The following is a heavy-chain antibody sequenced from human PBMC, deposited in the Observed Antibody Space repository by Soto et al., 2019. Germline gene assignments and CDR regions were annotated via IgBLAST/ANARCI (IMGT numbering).Heavy chain of an antibody. V-gene: IGHV2-5*02. D-gene: IGHD2-15*01. CDR2: ISWDDDK. J-gene: IGHJ3*02. Sequence: QITLKESGPPLVKPTQTLSLTCTFSGFSLSTSGVDVGWIRQPPGKALEWLALISWDDDKRYSPSLKTRLTITRDTSKNQVVLTMTNMDPVDTATYYCAQRPRHCSGGSCYSAFDIWGQGTMVTVSS. CDR1: GFSLSTSGVD. CDR3: AQRPRHCSGGSCYSAFDI.